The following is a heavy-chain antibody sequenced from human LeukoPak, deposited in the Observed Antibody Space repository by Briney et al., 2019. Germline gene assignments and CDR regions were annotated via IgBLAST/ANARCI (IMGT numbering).Heavy chain of an antibody. Sequence: GGSLRLSCAASGFTFSSYSMNWVRQAPGKGLEWVSSISSSSSYIYYADSVKGRFTISRDNAKNSLYLRMNSLRAEDTAVYYCARDRAGEHRDYWGQGTLVTVSS. D-gene: IGHD1/OR15-1a*01. CDR3: ARDRAGEHRDY. V-gene: IGHV3-21*01. J-gene: IGHJ4*02. CDR1: GFTFSSYS. CDR2: ISSSSSYI.